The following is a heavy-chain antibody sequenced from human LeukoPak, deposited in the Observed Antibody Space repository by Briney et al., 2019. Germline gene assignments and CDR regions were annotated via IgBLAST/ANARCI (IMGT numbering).Heavy chain of an antibody. Sequence: SETLSLTCTVSGGSISSHYWSWIRQPPGKGLEWIGYIYYSGSTNYNPSLKSRVTMSEDTSKNQFSLELRSVTAADTAVYYCARTPCSGGSCSGGDAFDIWGQGTMVIVSS. CDR3: ARTPCSGGSCSGGDAFDI. CDR1: GGSISSHY. CDR2: IYYSGST. V-gene: IGHV4-59*11. J-gene: IGHJ3*02. D-gene: IGHD2-15*01.